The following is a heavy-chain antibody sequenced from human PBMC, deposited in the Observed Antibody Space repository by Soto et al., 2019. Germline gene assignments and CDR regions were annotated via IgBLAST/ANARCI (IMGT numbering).Heavy chain of an antibody. CDR3: ATITTVTTYKSPGYYYYGMDV. CDR2: ISAYNGNT. Sequence: QVQLVQSGAEVKKPGASVKVSCKASGYTFTSYGISWVRQAPGQGLEWMGWISAYNGNTNYAQKLQGRVTMTTDTSTSTAYMELRSLRSDDTAVYYCATITTVTTYKSPGYYYYGMDVWGQGTTVTVSS. J-gene: IGHJ6*02. CDR1: GYTFTSYG. V-gene: IGHV1-18*01. D-gene: IGHD4-17*01.